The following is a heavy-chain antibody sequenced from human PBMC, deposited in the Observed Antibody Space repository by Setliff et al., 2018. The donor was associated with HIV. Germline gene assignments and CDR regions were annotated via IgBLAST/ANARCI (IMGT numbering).Heavy chain of an antibody. V-gene: IGHV4-59*08. Sequence: PSETLSLTCTVSGVSIGNFYWSRVRQSPGRGLEWIGFIFFAGTTNYNPSLKSRVTISVDTSKNQFSLNLTSVTAADTAVYYCARRGTIWHGVDYHYMDVWGKGTTVTVSS. CDR2: IFFAGTT. CDR1: GVSIGNFY. CDR3: ARRGTIWHGVDYHYMDV. D-gene: IGHD2-15*01. J-gene: IGHJ6*03.